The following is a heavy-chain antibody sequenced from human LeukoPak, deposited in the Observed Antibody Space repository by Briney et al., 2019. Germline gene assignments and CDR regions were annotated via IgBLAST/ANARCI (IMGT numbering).Heavy chain of an antibody. CDR3: ARDCSSTSCQYYYYYGMDV. J-gene: IGHJ6*02. D-gene: IGHD2-2*01. CDR1: GGSFSGYY. Sequence: SETLSLTCAVYGGSFSGYYWSWIRQPPGKGLEWIGEIKHSGSTNYNPSLKSRVTISVDTSKNQFSLKLSSVTAADTAVYYCARDCSSTSCQYYYYYGMDVWGQGTTVTVSS. CDR2: IKHSGST. V-gene: IGHV4-34*01.